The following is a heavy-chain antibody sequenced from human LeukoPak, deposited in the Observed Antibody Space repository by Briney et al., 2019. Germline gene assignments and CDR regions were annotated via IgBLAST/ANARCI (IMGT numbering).Heavy chain of an antibody. CDR2: INPSGGGT. D-gene: IGHD6-19*01. V-gene: IGHV1-46*03. Sequence: ASVKVSCKASRYSFTTYYMHWVRQAPGQGLEWMGIINPSGGGTNYAQKFQDRVTMTRDTSTSTVYMDLSSLRSEDTAVYYCARVKPSSSGHDYWGQGTLLTVSS. CDR1: RYSFTTYY. CDR3: ARVKPSSSGHDY. J-gene: IGHJ4*02.